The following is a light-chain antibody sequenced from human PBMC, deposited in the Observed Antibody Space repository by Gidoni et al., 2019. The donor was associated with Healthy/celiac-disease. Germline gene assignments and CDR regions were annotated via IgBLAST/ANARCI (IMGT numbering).Light chain of an antibody. CDR1: PSLLHSNGYNY. CDR2: LGS. Sequence: DIVMTQSPLSLPVTPGEPASISCRSSPSLLHSNGYNYLDWYLQKPGQSPQLLIYLGSNRASGVPDRFSGSGSGTDFTLKISRVEAEDVGVYYCMQALQTPTTFGPGTKVDIK. V-gene: IGKV2-28*01. J-gene: IGKJ3*01. CDR3: MQALQTPTT.